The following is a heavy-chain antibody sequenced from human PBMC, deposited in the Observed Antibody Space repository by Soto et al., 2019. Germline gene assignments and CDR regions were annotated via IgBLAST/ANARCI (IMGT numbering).Heavy chain of an antibody. J-gene: IGHJ4*02. Sequence: SETLSLTCTVSGGSISSGYYYWSWIRQPPGKGLEWIGYIYYSGSTNYNPSLKSRVTISVDTSKNQFSLKLSSVTAADTAVYYCARSATYYYDSSGYNYFDYWGQGTLVTAPQ. V-gene: IGHV4-61*01. D-gene: IGHD3-22*01. CDR3: ARSATYYYDSSGYNYFDY. CDR2: IYYSGST. CDR1: GGSISSGYYY.